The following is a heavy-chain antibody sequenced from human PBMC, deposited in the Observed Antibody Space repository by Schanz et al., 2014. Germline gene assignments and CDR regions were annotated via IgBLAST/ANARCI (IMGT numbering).Heavy chain of an antibody. Sequence: EVQLVESGGGVVRPGGSLRLSCAASGFTFENYALTWVRQAPGKGLEWVSPISGSGGSTYYADSVKGRFTISRDNSKNTLYLQMNSLRAEDTAVYYCAKGRFGELSAFDIWGQGTMVTVSS. CDR2: ISGSGGST. D-gene: IGHD3-10*01. CDR3: AKGRFGELSAFDI. CDR1: GFTFENYA. V-gene: IGHV3-23*04. J-gene: IGHJ3*02.